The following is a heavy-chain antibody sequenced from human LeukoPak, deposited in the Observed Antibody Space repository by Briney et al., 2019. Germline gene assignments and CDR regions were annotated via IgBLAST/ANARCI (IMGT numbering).Heavy chain of an antibody. CDR2: IHNSGIT. D-gene: IGHD3-22*01. Sequence: PSETLSLTCTVSGGSMSSYYWNWIRQPPGKGLEWIGWIHNSGITNYNPSLKSRVTISVDTSKIQFSLKLSSVTAADTAVYYCARERVDYYDREYYFDYWGQGTLVTVSS. V-gene: IGHV4-59*01. CDR1: GGSMSSYY. J-gene: IGHJ4*02. CDR3: ARERVDYYDREYYFDY.